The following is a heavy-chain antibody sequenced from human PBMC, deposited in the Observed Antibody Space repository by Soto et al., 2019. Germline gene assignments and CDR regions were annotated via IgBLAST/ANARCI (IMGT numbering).Heavy chain of an antibody. CDR3: ARGKRYYDSSGYYSRGMDV. Sequence: PGGSLRLSCAASGFTVSSNYMSWVRQAPGKGLEWVSVIYSGGSTYYADSVKGRFTISRDNSKNTLYLQMNSLRAEDTAVYYCARGKRYYDSSGYYSRGMDVWGQGTTVTV. CDR1: GFTVSSNY. J-gene: IGHJ6*02. V-gene: IGHV3-53*01. CDR2: IYSGGST. D-gene: IGHD3-22*01.